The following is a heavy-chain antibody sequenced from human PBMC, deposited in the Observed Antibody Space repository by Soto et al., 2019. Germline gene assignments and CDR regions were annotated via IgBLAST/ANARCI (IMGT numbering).Heavy chain of an antibody. V-gene: IGHV3-15*04. Sequence: EVQLVESGGGLVEPGGSLRLSCAASGFTFSNVRMSWVRQAPGKGLEWDGRIERTTDGGTADYAAPVKGRFTISGDDSKNTVYLQMNSLKTEDTAVYYCTIVGHFDRYWGQGTLVTVSS. D-gene: IGHD3-9*01. CDR3: TIVGHFDRY. CDR2: IERTTDGGTA. J-gene: IGHJ4*02. CDR1: GFTFSNVR.